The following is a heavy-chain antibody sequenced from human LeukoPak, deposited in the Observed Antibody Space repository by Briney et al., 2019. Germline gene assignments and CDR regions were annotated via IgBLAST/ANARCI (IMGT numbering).Heavy chain of an antibody. D-gene: IGHD3-10*01. CDR1: GFTVRGNY. V-gene: IGHV3-53*01. Sequence: GGSLRLSCAASGFTVRGNYMTWVRQAPGKGLEWVSVIYSSDTAYYADFVKGRFTISRDESNNTLYLQMSGLRADDTAVYYCARVGNYYGSRVSGEGVAFNYWGQGTLVTVSS. J-gene: IGHJ4*02. CDR2: IYSSDTA. CDR3: ARVGNYYGSRVSGEGVAFNY.